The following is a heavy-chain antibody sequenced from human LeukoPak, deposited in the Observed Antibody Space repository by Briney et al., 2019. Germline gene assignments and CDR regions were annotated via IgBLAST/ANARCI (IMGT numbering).Heavy chain of an antibody. J-gene: IGHJ4*02. Sequence: ASVKVSCKASGYTFTSYYMHWVRQAPGQGLEWMGIINPSGGSTSYAQKFQGRVTMTRDTSTSTVYMELSSLRPEDTAVYYCARNHYYDSSGYYYVIEYFDYWGQGTLVTVSS. V-gene: IGHV1-46*01. D-gene: IGHD3-22*01. CDR2: INPSGGST. CDR3: ARNHYYDSSGYYYVIEYFDY. CDR1: GYTFTSYY.